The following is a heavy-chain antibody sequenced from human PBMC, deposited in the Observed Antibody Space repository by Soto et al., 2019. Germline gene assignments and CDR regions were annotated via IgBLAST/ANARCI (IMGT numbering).Heavy chain of an antibody. V-gene: IGHV5-51*01. Sequence: GESQQISCKGPGYTFSSSSIARERQMPGKGLEWMGIIYPGDSDTRYSPSLQGQVTISVDKSITTAYLQWSSLKASDTAMYYCARIGFAYGPFDYWGQGTLVTVSS. D-gene: IGHD3-10*01. CDR1: GYTFSSSS. CDR2: IYPGDSDT. CDR3: ARIGFAYGPFDY. J-gene: IGHJ4*02.